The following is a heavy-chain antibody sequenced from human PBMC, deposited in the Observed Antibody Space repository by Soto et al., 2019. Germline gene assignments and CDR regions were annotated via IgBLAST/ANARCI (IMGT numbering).Heavy chain of an antibody. J-gene: IGHJ4*02. D-gene: IGHD3-22*01. V-gene: IGHV3-49*04. CDR3: TRDDSSGYWAFDY. CDR2: IRSKAYGGTT. CDR1: GFTFGDYA. Sequence: LRLSCTASGFTFGDYAMSWVRQAPGKGLEWVGFIRSKAYGGTTEYAASVKGRFTISRDDSKSIAYLQMNSLKTEDTAVYYCTRDDSSGYWAFDYWGQGTLVTVSS.